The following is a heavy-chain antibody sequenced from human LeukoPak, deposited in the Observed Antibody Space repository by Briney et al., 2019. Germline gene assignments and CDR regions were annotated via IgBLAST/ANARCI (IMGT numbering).Heavy chain of an antibody. D-gene: IGHD3-9*01. CDR3: ARDKAYYDMSYYYYMDV. J-gene: IGHJ6*03. Sequence: SETLSLTCTVSGGSISTYFWSWIRQPPGKGLEWIGYIYYSGSTNYNPSLKSRVTMSVDTSKNQFSLKLSSVTAADTAVYYCARDKAYYDMSYYYYMDVWGKGTTVTISS. V-gene: IGHV4-59*12. CDR1: GGSISTYF. CDR2: IYYSGST.